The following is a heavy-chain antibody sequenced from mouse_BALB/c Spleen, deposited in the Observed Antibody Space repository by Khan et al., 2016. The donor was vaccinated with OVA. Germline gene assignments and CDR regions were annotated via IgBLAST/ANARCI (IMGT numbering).Heavy chain of an antibody. Sequence: MQLKESGPELVKPGASVKMSCKASGYTFTNYIIHWVTQKPGQGLEWIGYINPYNDGTKYNEKFKGKATLTSDKSSTTAYMELSGLTSEDSAVYYCARDYGSSFWFAYWGQGTLVTVSA. CDR2: INPYNDGT. CDR3: ARDYGSSFWFAY. CDR1: GYTFTNYI. V-gene: IGHV1S136*01. J-gene: IGHJ3*01. D-gene: IGHD1-1*01.